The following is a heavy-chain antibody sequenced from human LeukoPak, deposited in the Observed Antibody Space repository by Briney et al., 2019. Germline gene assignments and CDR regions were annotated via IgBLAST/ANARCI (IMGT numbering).Heavy chain of an antibody. CDR1: GESFSGHY. CDR2: IHSIGIH. D-gene: IGHD5-18*01. J-gene: IGHJ4*02. CDR3: ARERGYSYGYPHDY. Sequence: SETLSLTCAVYGESFSGHYWHWFRQSPRKGLEWIGAIHSIGIHDYNPSLKSRVTISGDTSTNQFSLKLTSVTADDTAVYYCARERGYSYGYPHDYWGQGTLVTVSS. V-gene: IGHV4-34*01.